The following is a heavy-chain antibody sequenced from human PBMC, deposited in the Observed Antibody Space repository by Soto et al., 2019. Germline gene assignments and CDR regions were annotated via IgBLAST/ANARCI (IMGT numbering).Heavy chain of an antibody. V-gene: IGHV3-23*01. D-gene: IGHD3-16*02. J-gene: IGHJ4*02. CDR3: AKDLEEPHITFGGVIVLYYFDY. CDR2: ISGSGGST. Sequence: GGSLRLSCAASGFTFSSYAMSWVRQAPGKGLEWVSAISGSGGSTYYADSVKGRFTISRDNSKNTLYLQMNSLRAEDTAVYYCAKDLEEPHITFGGVIVLYYFDYWGQGTLVTVSS. CDR1: GFTFSSYA.